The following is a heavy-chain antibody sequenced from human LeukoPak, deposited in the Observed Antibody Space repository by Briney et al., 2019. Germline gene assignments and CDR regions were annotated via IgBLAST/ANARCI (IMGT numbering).Heavy chain of an antibody. J-gene: IGHJ4*02. Sequence: GASVKVSCKASGYTFNTYGITWVRQAPGQGLEWMGWISGYSGNTNYEQKLQGRVTMTTDTSTSTAYMELRSLTSDDTAVYYCARAPGITMVRGPDYWGQGTLVTVSS. CDR2: ISGYSGNT. V-gene: IGHV1-18*04. CDR1: GYTFNTYG. D-gene: IGHD3-10*01. CDR3: ARAPGITMVRGPDY.